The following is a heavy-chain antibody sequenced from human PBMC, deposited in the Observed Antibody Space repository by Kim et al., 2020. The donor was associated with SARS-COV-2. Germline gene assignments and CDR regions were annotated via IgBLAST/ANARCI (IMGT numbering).Heavy chain of an antibody. J-gene: IGHJ6*02. V-gene: IGHV4-59*01. CDR3: ARYGDYYYYYGMDV. Sequence: SETLSLTCTVSGGSISSYYWSSIRQPPGKGLEWIGYIYYSGSTNYNPSLKSRVTISVDTSKNQFSLKLSSVTAADTAVYYCARYGDYYYYYGMDVWGQGTTVTVSS. D-gene: IGHD4-17*01. CDR2: IYYSGST. CDR1: GGSISSYY.